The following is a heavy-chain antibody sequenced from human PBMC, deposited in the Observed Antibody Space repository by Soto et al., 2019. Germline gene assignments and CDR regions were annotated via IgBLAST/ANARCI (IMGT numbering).Heavy chain of an antibody. CDR1: GGSVSSGDYF. V-gene: IGHV4-61*08. CDR2: IYYSGST. D-gene: IGHD3-10*01. J-gene: IGHJ6*02. CDR3: ARSPNYYYYGFDV. Sequence: SETLSLTCTVSGGSVSSGDYFWSWLRQSPGKRLEWIAYIYYSGSTNYNPSLKSRATISVDTSKSQVSLTLTSMTAADAALYYCARSPNYYYYGFDVWGQGAAVTVSS.